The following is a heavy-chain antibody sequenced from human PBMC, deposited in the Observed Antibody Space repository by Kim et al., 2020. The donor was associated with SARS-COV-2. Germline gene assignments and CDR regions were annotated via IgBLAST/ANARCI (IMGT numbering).Heavy chain of an antibody. CDR3: ARSTGGVGATPFDY. V-gene: IGHV3-33*01. J-gene: IGHJ4*02. Sequence: GGSLRLSCAASGFTFSSYGMHWVRQAPGKGLEWVAVIWYDGSNKYYADSVKGRFTISSDNSKNTLYLQMNSLRAEDTAVYYCARSTGGVGATPFDYWGQGTLVTVSS. CDR1: GFTFSSYG. D-gene: IGHD1-26*01. CDR2: IWYDGSNK.